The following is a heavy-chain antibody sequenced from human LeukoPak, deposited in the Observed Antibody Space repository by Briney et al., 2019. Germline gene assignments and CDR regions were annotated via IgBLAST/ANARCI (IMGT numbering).Heavy chain of an antibody. J-gene: IGHJ4*02. D-gene: IGHD4-17*01. CDR3: ARKGYGGYAMDY. Sequence: SETLSLTCTVSGGSISSYYWSWIRQPPGKGLEWIGYIYYSGSTNYNPSLKSRVTISVDTSKNQFSLKLSSVTAADTAVYYCARKGYGGYAMDYWGQGTLVTVSS. CDR2: IYYSGST. V-gene: IGHV4-59*01. CDR1: GGSISSYY.